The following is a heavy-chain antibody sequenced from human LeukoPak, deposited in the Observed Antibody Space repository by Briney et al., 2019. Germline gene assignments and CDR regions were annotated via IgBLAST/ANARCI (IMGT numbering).Heavy chain of an antibody. D-gene: IGHD1-26*01. J-gene: IGHJ4*02. CDR3: ATGQSGSYYVAWAY. CDR2: FDPEDGET. V-gene: IGHV1-24*01. Sequence: ASVKGSCKVSGYSLTELSMHWVRQAPGKGLEWMGGFDPEDGETIYAQKFQGRVTMPEDTSTDTAYMELSSLRSEDTAVYYCATGQSGSYYVAWAYWGQGTLVTVSS. CDR1: GYSLTELS.